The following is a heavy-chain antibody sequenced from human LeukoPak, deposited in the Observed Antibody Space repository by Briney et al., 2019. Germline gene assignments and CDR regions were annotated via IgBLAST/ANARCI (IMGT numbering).Heavy chain of an antibody. D-gene: IGHD1-26*01. CDR1: GYTFTGYY. CDR2: INPNSGGT. V-gene: IGHV1-2*02. J-gene: IGHJ4*02. Sequence: GASVKVSCKASGYTFTGYYMHWVRQAPGQGLEWMGWINPNSGGTNYAQKFQGRVTMTRDTSISTAYMELSSLRSEDTAVYYCARGDRVGALFFYFDYWGQGTLVTVSS. CDR3: ARGDRVGALFFYFDY.